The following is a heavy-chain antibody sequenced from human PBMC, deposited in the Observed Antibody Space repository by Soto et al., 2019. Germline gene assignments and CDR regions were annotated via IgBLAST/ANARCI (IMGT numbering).Heavy chain of an antibody. J-gene: IGHJ6*02. D-gene: IGHD4-4*01. CDR3: ARRPQYNYYYYGMDV. V-gene: IGHV1-46*01. Sequence: QVQLVQSGAEVKKPGASVKVSCKASGYTFTSYYMHWVRQAPGQGLEWMGIINPSGGSTSYAQKFQGRVTMTRDTSTSTVYMELSSLRSEDTAVYYCARRPQYNYYYYGMDVWGQGTTVTVSS. CDR1: GYTFTSYY. CDR2: INPSGGST.